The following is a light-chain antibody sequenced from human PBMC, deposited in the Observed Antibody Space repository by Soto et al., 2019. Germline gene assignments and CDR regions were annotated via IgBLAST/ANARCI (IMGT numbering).Light chain of an antibody. Sequence: EIVLTQSPGTLSLFPGERATLSCRASQSVSSRYLAWYQQRPGQAPRLLVSGASSRATGIPDRFSGSGSGTDFTLTISRLEPEDFAVYLCHQYGASPPYTFGQGTKLEIK. CDR1: QSVSSRY. J-gene: IGKJ2*01. CDR2: GAS. CDR3: HQYGASPPYT. V-gene: IGKV3-20*01.